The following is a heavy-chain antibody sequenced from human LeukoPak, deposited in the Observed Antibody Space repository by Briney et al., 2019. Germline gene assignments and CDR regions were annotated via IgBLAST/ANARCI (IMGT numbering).Heavy chain of an antibody. Sequence: PSETLSLTCTVSGGSISSSSYYWGWIRQPPGKGLEWIGSIYYSGSTNYNPSLKSRVTISVDKSMNHFSLKLSSVTAADTAVYYCARSVTTVYYFDYWGQGTLVTVSS. CDR1: GGSISSSSYY. J-gene: IGHJ4*02. CDR2: IYYSGST. D-gene: IGHD4-17*01. V-gene: IGHV4-39*07. CDR3: ARSVTTVYYFDY.